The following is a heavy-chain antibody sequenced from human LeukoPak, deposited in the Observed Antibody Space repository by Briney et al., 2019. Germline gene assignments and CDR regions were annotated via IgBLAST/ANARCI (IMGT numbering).Heavy chain of an antibody. V-gene: IGHV1-2*06. D-gene: IGHD3-10*01. CDR1: GYTFTGYY. J-gene: IGHJ5*02. CDR3: ARDLLLWFGELFGTWFDP. CDR2: INPNSGGT. Sequence: ASVKVSCKASGYTFTGYYMHWVRQAPGQGLEWMGRINPNSGGTNYAQKFQGRVTMTRDTSISTAYMELSRLRSDATAVYYCARDLLLWFGELFGTWFDPWGQGTLVTVSS.